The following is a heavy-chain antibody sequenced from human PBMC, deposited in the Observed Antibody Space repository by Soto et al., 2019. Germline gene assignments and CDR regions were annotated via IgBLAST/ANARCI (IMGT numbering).Heavy chain of an antibody. CDR1: GFSFSDYG. V-gene: IGHV3-33*01. J-gene: IGHJ3*02. D-gene: IGHD6-13*01. CDR2: IWYDGSNK. Sequence: GGSLRLSCAASGFSFSDYGMHWVRQAPGRGLEWVAVIWYDGSNKYYADSVKGRFTISRDNSKNTLYLQMNSLRVEDTAVYYCAIVLKGSSWSNDVFAIRGQETMVTVSS. CDR3: AIVLKGSSWSNDVFAI.